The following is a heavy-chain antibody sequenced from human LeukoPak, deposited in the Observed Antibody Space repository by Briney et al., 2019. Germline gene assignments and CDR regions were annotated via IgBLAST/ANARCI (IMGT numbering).Heavy chain of an antibody. D-gene: IGHD5-12*01. CDR2: IHYSGST. V-gene: IGHV4-59*01. CDR1: GGSLSSYY. CDR3: ARTTEGYAGGPGYSYYYYMDV. J-gene: IGHJ6*03. Sequence: PSETLSLTCTVSGGSLSSYYWSWIRQPPGKGLEWIGYIHYSGSTHYNPSLKSRVTISVDTSKNQVSLKLRSVTAADTAVYCCARTTEGYAGGPGYSYYYYMDVWGKGTTVTISS.